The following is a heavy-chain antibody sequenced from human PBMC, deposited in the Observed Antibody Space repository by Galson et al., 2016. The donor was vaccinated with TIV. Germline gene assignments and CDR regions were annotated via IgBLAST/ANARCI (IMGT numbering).Heavy chain of an antibody. CDR3: ARDRRHCGNECYLYYYYGMDV. V-gene: IGHV3-66*02. D-gene: IGHD2-21*01. CDR1: GFIVSINY. J-gene: IGHJ6*02. CDR2: ISSGGYT. Sequence: SLRLSCAASGFIVSINYMTWVRQAPGKGLEWVSLISSGGYTSHADSVKGRFTISRDNSKSTVYLQMNSLRAEDTAVYYCARDRRHCGNECYLYYYYGMDVWGQGTAVTVSS.